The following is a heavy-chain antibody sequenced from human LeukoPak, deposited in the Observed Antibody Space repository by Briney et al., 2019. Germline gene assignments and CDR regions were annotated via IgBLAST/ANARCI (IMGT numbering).Heavy chain of an antibody. CDR3: ARRALAGMVDY. V-gene: IGHV3-21*01. CDR2: ISSSSSYI. D-gene: IGHD6-19*01. J-gene: IGHJ4*02. Sequence: GGSLRLSCAASGFTFSSYSMNWVRQAPGKGLEWVTSISSSSSYIYYADSVKGRFTISRDNAKNSLYLQMNSLGAEDTAVYYCARRALAGMVDYWGQGTLVTVSS. CDR1: GFTFSSYS.